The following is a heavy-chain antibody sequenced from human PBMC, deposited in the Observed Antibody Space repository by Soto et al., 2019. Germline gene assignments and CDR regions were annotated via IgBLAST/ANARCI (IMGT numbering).Heavy chain of an antibody. D-gene: IGHD1-1*01. CDR3: AKKVNSGQGRQYFDY. V-gene: IGHV3-23*01. J-gene: IGHJ4*02. Sequence: RGSLLLSCASSGFTFSIYSMSWVGQAPGKGLEWVSGFRSSGDGGTTYYADSVKGRFTISRDNSKNTLFLQMNSLRAEDTAIYYCAKKVNSGQGRQYFDYWGQGTLVTVSS. CDR2: FRSSGDGGTT. CDR1: GFTFSIYS.